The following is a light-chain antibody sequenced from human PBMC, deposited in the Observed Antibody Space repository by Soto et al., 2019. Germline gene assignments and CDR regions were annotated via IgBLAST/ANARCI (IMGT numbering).Light chain of an antibody. CDR3: QQYGTLPRT. V-gene: IGKV3-20*01. CDR2: GAS. Sequence: EVVMTQSPATLSVSPGERVTLSCRASQSVNSNLAWYKQNLGQAPRLLIYGASTRATGIPDRVSGSGSGTDFTLTIARLEPEDFAVYYGQQYGTLPRTFGQGTKVDIK. J-gene: IGKJ1*01. CDR1: QSVNSN.